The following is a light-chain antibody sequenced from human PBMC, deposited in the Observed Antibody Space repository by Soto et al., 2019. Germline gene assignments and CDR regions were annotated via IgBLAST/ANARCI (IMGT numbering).Light chain of an antibody. Sequence: VMTQSPATLSVSPGERATLSCRASQRVSSNVAWYQQKPGQAPRLLLYGASARATGVPARFSGSGSGTQFTLTISSLQSEDFAVYYCQQYNNWRQTFGQGTRVDIK. V-gene: IGKV3-15*01. CDR3: QQYNNWRQT. J-gene: IGKJ1*01. CDR2: GAS. CDR1: QRVSSN.